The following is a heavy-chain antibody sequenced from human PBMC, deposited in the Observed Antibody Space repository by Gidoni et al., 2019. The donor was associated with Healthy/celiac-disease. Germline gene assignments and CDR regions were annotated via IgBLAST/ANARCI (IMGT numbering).Heavy chain of an antibody. Sequence: QVQLQESGPGLVKPSETLSLTCTVSGGSISSYYWSWIRQPPGKGPEWIGYIYYRGSTNYNPSLKSRVTISEDTSKDQFSLKLSSVTAADTAVYYCVRHSWSAYDNTGFYYVSRDGFDIWGQGTMVTVSS. CDR3: VRHSWSAYDNTGFYYVSRDGFDI. D-gene: IGHD3-22*01. V-gene: IGHV4-59*08. CDR2: IYYRGST. J-gene: IGHJ3*02. CDR1: GGSISSYY.